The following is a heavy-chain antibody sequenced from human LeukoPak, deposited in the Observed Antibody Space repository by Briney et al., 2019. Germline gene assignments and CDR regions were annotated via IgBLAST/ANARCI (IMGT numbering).Heavy chain of an antibody. V-gene: IGHV3-11*01. Sequence: GGSLRLSCAASGFTFSDYYMSWIRQAPGKGLEWVSYISSSGSTIYYADSVKGRFTISRDNAKNSLYLQMNSLRAEDTAVYYCAGDTYYYDSSGYNWGQGTLVTASS. CDR3: AGDTYYYDSSGYN. J-gene: IGHJ4*02. D-gene: IGHD3-22*01. CDR1: GFTFSDYY. CDR2: ISSSGSTI.